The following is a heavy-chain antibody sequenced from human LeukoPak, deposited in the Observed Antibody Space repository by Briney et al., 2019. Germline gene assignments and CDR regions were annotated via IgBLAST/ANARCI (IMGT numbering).Heavy chain of an antibody. CDR2: IGSSGGST. CDR1: GFTFSTYA. V-gene: IGHV3-64D*06. Sequence: GGPLRLSCSASGFTFSTYAMHWVRRAPGKGLEYVATIGSSGGSTYYADSVKGRFTISRDKSKNTLYLQMSSLRAEDTALYYCVKEEVGYHAILTGYYSSYYFDYWGQGTLVTVSS. J-gene: IGHJ4*02. CDR3: VKEEVGYHAILTGYYSSYYFDY. D-gene: IGHD3-9*01.